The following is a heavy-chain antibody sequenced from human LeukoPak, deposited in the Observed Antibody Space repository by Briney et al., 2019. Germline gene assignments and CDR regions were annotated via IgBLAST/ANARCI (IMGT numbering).Heavy chain of an antibody. CDR2: FDPEDGET. V-gene: IGHV1-24*01. Sequence: VSVKVSCKVSGYTLTELSMHWVRQAPGKGLEWMGGFDPEDGETIYAQKFQGRVTMTEDTSTDTAYMELSSLRSEDTAVYYCATALLVATSGPEVQNWGQGTLVTVSS. D-gene: IGHD5-12*01. CDR1: GYTLTELS. CDR3: ATALLVATSGPEVQN. J-gene: IGHJ4*02.